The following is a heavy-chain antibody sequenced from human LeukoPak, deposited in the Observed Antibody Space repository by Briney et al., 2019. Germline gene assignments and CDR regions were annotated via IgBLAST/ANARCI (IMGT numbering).Heavy chain of an antibody. CDR2: ISWNSGGI. Sequence: GGSLRLSCAASGFTFDDYAMHWVRQAPGKGLEWVSGISWNSGGIGYADSVKGRFTISRDNAKNSLYLQMNSLRAEDTAVYYCATYRQVLLPFESWGQGTLVTVSS. CDR3: ATYRQVLLPFES. D-gene: IGHD2-8*02. CDR1: GFTFDDYA. V-gene: IGHV3-9*01. J-gene: IGHJ4*02.